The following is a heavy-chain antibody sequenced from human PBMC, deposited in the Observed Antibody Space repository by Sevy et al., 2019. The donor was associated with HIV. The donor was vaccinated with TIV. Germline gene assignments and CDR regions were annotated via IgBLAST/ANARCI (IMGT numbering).Heavy chain of an antibody. CDR1: GFTFRSYV. CDR3: ARKVGYYYYYGMDV. J-gene: IGHJ6*02. Sequence: GGSLRLSCEGSGFTFRSYVMNWVRQAPGKGLEWISYIYASGSPIYYSDSVRGRFTISRDDAKNSLYLQMDDLRVDDTATYYCARKVGYYYYYGMDVWGQGTTVTVSS. CDR2: IYASGSPI. V-gene: IGHV3-48*03.